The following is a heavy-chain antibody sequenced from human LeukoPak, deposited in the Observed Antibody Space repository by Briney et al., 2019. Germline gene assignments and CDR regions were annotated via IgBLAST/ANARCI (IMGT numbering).Heavy chain of an antibody. CDR2: INPASGGT. CDR1: GYTFTGYF. Sequence: ASVKVSCKTSGYTFTGYFIHWARQAPGQGLEWMGWINPASGGTDYAQKFKGRVTMTRDTSISTAYMELSSLRSDDAAVYYCARDGEQWLLSYNWFDPWGQGTLVTVSS. D-gene: IGHD6-19*01. CDR3: ARDGEQWLLSYNWFDP. V-gene: IGHV1-2*02. J-gene: IGHJ5*02.